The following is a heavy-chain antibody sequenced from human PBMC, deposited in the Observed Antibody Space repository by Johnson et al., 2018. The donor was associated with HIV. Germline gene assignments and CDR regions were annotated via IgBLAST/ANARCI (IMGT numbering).Heavy chain of an antibody. D-gene: IGHD6-19*01. Sequence: VQLVESGGGLVKPGGSLRLSCAASGFTFSDYYMSWIRQAPGKGLEWVSYISYSAASMVYADSLPGRFTISRDNANNSLYLQMNYLRVEDTAVYYCARLERLGGLSRVLDMWGQGTMVTVSS. V-gene: IGHV3-11*04. CDR1: GFTFSDYY. J-gene: IGHJ3*02. CDR3: ARLERLGGLSRVLDM. CDR2: ISYSAASM.